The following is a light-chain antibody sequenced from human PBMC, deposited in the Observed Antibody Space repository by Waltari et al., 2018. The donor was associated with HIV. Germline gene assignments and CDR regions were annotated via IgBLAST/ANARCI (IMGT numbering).Light chain of an antibody. Sequence: QSALTQPPSASGSPGQSVTISCTGTRNAVGGYDYVSWYQQFPGKAPKLILYQVTKRPSGVPDRFVGSKSGSTASLTVSGLQAEDEADYYCTSYAGSTFTIFGGGTKLTVL. CDR2: QVT. CDR1: RNAVGGYDY. V-gene: IGLV2-8*01. CDR3: TSYAGSTFTI. J-gene: IGLJ2*01.